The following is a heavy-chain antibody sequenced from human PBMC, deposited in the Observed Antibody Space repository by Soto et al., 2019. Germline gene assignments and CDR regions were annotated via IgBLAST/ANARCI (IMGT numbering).Heavy chain of an antibody. CDR3: AKDYDSSGYLSFFDY. D-gene: IGHD3-22*01. CDR1: GFTFNTYA. V-gene: IGHV3-23*01. Sequence: GGSLRLSCAASGFTFNTYAMSWVRQAPGKGLEWVSAISGSGGSTYYADSVKGRFTISRDNSKNTLYLQMNSLRAEDTAVYYCAKDYDSSGYLSFFDYWGQGTLVTVSS. CDR2: ISGSGGST. J-gene: IGHJ4*02.